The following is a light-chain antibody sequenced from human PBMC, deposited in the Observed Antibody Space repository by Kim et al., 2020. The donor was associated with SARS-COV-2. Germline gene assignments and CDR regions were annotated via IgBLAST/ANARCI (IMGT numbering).Light chain of an antibody. CDR3: QAWDSRSV. J-gene: IGLJ1*01. CDR2: QDS. V-gene: IGLV3-1*01. Sequence: SYELTQPPSVSVSPGQTASITCSGDKLGDKYACWYQQKPGQSPVLVIYQDSKRPSGIPERFSGSNSGNTATLTISGTQAMDEADYYCQAWDSRSVFGTGTKVT. CDR1: KLGDKY.